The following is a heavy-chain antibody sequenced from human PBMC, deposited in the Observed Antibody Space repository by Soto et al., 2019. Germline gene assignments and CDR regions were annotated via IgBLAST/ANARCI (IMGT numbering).Heavy chain of an antibody. V-gene: IGHV4-59*01. CDR1: GGSISSYY. CDR2: IYYSGST. CDR3: AREMYSSSWYADEYNWFDP. Sequence: QVQLQESGPGLVKPSETLSLTCTVSGGSISSYYWSWIRQPPGKGLEWIGYIYYSGSTNYNPSLKSRVTISVDTSKNQFSLKLSSVTAADTAVYYCAREMYSSSWYADEYNWFDPWGQGTLVTVSS. J-gene: IGHJ5*02. D-gene: IGHD6-13*01.